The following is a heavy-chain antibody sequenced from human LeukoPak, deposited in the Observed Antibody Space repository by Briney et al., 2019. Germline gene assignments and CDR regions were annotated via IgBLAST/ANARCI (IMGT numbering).Heavy chain of an antibody. CDR3: AINHRDGYSELGY. CDR1: GFTFSTTW. CDR2: INQDSSEK. Sequence: GGSLRLSCIASGFTFSTTWMSWVRQAPGKVLEWVANINQDSSEKLYVDSVKGRFTISRDNAKNSLYLQMNSLRAEDTAVYYCAINHRDGYSELGYWGQGTLVTVSS. V-gene: IGHV3-7*01. J-gene: IGHJ4*02. D-gene: IGHD5-24*01.